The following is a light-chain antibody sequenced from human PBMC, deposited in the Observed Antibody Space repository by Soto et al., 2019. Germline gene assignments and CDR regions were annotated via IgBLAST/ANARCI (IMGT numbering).Light chain of an antibody. V-gene: IGKV1-5*01. J-gene: IGKJ2*01. CDR3: QQYNSYLYT. Sequence: DIQMTQSPSTLSASVGDRVTITCRASQSISSWLAWYQQKPGKAPKLLIYDASSFEIGVPSGFSGSASGTEFTLTSSSLLLDDFANDFCQQYNSYLYTFGQGTKQEIK. CDR2: DAS. CDR1: QSISSW.